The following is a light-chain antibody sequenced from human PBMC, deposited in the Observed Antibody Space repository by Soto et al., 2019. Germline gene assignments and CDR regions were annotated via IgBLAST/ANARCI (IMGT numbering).Light chain of an antibody. Sequence: EIVLTQSPGTLSLSPGERATLSCSASQSVSSSYLAWYQQSPGQAPRLLIYGSSSRATGIPDRFSGSGSGKHSTLTISRLEPEEFGVFYGQQYGSSPPTFSQADKGELK. CDR2: GSS. CDR1: QSVSSSY. CDR3: QQYGSSPPT. J-gene: IGKJ1*01. V-gene: IGKV3-20*01.